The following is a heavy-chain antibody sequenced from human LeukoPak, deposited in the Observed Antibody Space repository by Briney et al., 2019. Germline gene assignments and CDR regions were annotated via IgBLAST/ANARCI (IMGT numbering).Heavy chain of an antibody. V-gene: IGHV3-23*01. CDR1: GFTFSGSD. J-gene: IGHJ4*02. Sequence: GGSLRLSCAASGFTFSGSDMSWVRQAPGKGLEWVSAISGSGGSTYYADSVKGRITISRDNSKNTLYLQMNSLRAEDTAVYYCAKAGGYYDSSGYSDYWGQGTLVTVSS. CDR3: AKAGGYYDSSGYSDY. CDR2: ISGSGGST. D-gene: IGHD3-22*01.